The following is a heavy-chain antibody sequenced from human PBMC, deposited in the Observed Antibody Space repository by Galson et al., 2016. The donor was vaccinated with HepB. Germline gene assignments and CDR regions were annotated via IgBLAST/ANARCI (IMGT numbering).Heavy chain of an antibody. CDR1: GGSISSSSHY. J-gene: IGHJ4*02. V-gene: IGHV4-39*01. CDR3: ARPNTYYGSYYFDD. Sequence: SETLSLTCTVSGGSISSSSHYWGWIRQPPGKGLEWIGTIHYSGSTDYNPSLKSLVTIFVDTPKNKFYLMLSSVTAADTALYYCARPNTYYGSYYFDDWGPGALVTVSS. CDR2: IHYSGST. D-gene: IGHD1-26*01.